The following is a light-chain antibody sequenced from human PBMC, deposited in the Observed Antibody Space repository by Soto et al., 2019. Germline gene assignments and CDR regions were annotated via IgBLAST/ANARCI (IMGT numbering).Light chain of an antibody. CDR2: EDN. CDR1: SGTVVTNY. CDR3: QSSDSRNHVV. J-gene: IGLJ2*01. V-gene: IGLV6-57*02. Sequence: NFMLAQPHSVSESPGKTVTISCTGSSGTVVTNYVQWYQQRPGSAPTTVIYEDNQRPSGVPDRFSGSIDRSSNSASLTISGLKTEDEAHYYCQSSDSRNHVVFGGGTKLTVL.